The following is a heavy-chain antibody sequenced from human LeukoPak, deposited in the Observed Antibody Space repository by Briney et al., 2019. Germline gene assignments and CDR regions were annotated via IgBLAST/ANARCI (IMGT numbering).Heavy chain of an antibody. V-gene: IGHV3-7*01. Sequence: GGSLRLSCAASGFTFSSYWMSWVRQVPGKGLEWVANIKKDGSEKKYVDSVKGRFTISRDNAENSLYLQMDSLRVEDTAVYYCVREGGSGWYSGWFDPWGQGTLVTVSS. CDR3: VREGGSGWYSGWFDP. J-gene: IGHJ5*02. CDR2: IKKDGSEK. D-gene: IGHD6-19*01. CDR1: GFTFSSYW.